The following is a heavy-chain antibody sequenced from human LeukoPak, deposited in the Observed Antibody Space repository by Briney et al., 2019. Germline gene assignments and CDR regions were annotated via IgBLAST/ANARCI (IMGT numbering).Heavy chain of an antibody. D-gene: IGHD3-10*01. Sequence: GGSLRLSCAASGFTVSSNYMSWVRQAPGKGLEWVSSISSSSSYIYYADSVKGRFTISRDNAKNSLYLQMNSLRAEDTAVYYCATARVITMVRGVIEDYWGQGTLVTVSS. CDR3: ATARVITMVRGVIEDY. CDR1: GFTVSSNY. CDR2: ISSSSSYI. V-gene: IGHV3-21*01. J-gene: IGHJ4*02.